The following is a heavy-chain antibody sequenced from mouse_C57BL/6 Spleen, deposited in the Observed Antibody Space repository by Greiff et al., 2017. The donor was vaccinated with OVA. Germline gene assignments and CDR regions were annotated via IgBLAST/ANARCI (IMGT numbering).Heavy chain of an antibody. D-gene: IGHD2-4*01. CDR3: TTRSLYYDYGNAY. J-gene: IGHJ3*01. CDR1: GFNIKDYY. Sequence: VQLKQSGAELVRPGASVKLSCTASGFNIKDYYMHWVKQRPEQGLEWIGRIDPEDGDTEYAPKFQGKATMTADTSSNTAYLQLSSLTSEDTAVYYCTTRSLYYDYGNAYWGQGTLVTVSA. CDR2: IDPEDGDT. V-gene: IGHV14-1*01.